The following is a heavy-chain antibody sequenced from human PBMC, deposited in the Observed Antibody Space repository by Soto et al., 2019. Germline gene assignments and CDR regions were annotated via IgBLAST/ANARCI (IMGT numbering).Heavy chain of an antibody. Sequence: SETLSLTXAVYGGSFSGYYWRWIRQTPGKGLEWIGEINHSGSTNYNPSLKSRVTISVDTSKNQFSLKLSSVTAADTAVYYCARGRGIAAAQVRDYYYYGMDVWGQGTTVTVSS. CDR3: ARGRGIAAAQVRDYYYYGMDV. V-gene: IGHV4-34*01. CDR2: INHSGST. D-gene: IGHD6-13*01. J-gene: IGHJ6*02. CDR1: GGSFSGYY.